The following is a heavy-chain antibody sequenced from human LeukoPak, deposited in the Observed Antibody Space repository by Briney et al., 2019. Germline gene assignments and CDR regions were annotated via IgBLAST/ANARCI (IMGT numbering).Heavy chain of an antibody. CDR2: ISAGGGST. V-gene: IGHV3-23*01. J-gene: IGHJ4*02. CDR3: AIDPYSSGWYLVPY. Sequence: PGGSLRLSCAASEFTFSSYVMSWVRQAPGKGLEWVSAISAGGGSTCYADSVKGRFTISRDNSKNTLYLQMNSLRAEDTAVYYCAIDPYSSGWYLVPYWGQGTLVTVSS. D-gene: IGHD6-19*01. CDR1: EFTFSSYV.